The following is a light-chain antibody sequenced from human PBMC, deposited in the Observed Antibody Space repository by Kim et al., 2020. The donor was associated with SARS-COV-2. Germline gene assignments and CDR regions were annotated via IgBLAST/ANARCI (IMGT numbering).Light chain of an antibody. CDR3: QQYVNSRT. CDR2: GAS. J-gene: IGKJ1*01. V-gene: IGKV3-20*01. CDR1: QSVSSY. Sequence: PGERATLSCRASQSVSSYLAWYQQKPGQAPRLLLYGASSRATGIPDRFSGSGSGTDFTLTISRLEPEDFAVYYCQQYVNSRTFGQGTKVDIK.